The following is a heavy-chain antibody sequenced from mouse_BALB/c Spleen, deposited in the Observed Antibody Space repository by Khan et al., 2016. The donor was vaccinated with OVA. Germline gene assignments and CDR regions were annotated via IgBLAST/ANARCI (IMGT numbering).Heavy chain of an antibody. J-gene: IGHJ2*01. CDR1: GYTFTNYV. Sequence: EVKLEVSGPELVKPGASVKMSYKASGYTFTNYVLHWVKQKPGQGLEWIGYINPYNGGTKYNEKFKGKATLASDKSSITAYIDLSSLTSEDSAVYYCARGNWQSYYFDYWGQGTTLTLSS. CDR3: ARGNWQSYYFDY. CDR2: INPYNGGT. V-gene: IGHV1S136*01. D-gene: IGHD4-1*01.